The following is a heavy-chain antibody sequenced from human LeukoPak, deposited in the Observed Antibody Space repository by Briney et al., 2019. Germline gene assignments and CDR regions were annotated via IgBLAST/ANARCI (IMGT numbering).Heavy chain of an antibody. D-gene: IGHD6-19*01. CDR1: GFTFDDYA. CDR3: TRVLYSSGWYGDHY. J-gene: IGHJ4*02. V-gene: IGHV3-9*01. Sequence: PGRSLRLSCAASGFTFDDYAMHWVRQAPGKGLEWVSGISWNSGSIGYADSVKGRFTISRDNAKNSLYLQMNSLRGEDTAVYYCTRVLYSSGWYGDHYWGQGTLVTVSS. CDR2: ISWNSGSI.